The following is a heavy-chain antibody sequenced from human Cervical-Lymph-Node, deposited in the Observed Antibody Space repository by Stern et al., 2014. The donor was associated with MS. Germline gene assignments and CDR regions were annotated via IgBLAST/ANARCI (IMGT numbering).Heavy chain of an antibody. CDR1: GRSFSGYY. J-gene: IGHJ4*02. Sequence: QVQLQQWGAGLLKPSETLSLTCVVYGRSFSGYYWSWIRQPPEKGLEWIGEINHSGSTNYNPSLKSRVTMSVDTSKNQVSLTLRSVTAADTAVYFCARERYNGYDFDYWGQGTLVTVSS. D-gene: IGHD5-12*01. CDR2: INHSGST. CDR3: ARERYNGYDFDY. V-gene: IGHV4-34*01.